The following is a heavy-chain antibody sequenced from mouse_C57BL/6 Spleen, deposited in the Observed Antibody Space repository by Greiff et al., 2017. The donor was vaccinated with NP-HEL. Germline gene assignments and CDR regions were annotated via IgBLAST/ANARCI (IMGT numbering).Heavy chain of an antibody. CDR3: ARGDYGSSYGY. Sequence: QVQLQQSGPELVRPGSSVKLSCKASGYTFTSYWMHWVKQRPIQGLEWIGNIDPSDSETHYNQKFKDKATLTVDKSSSTAYMQLSSLTSEDSAVYYCARGDYGSSYGYWGQGTTLTVSS. J-gene: IGHJ2*01. D-gene: IGHD1-1*01. V-gene: IGHV1-52*01. CDR2: IDPSDSET. CDR1: GYTFTSYW.